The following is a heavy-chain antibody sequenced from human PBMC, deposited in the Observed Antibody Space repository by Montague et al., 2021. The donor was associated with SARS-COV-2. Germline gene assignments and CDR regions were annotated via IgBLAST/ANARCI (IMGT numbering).Heavy chain of an antibody. CDR3: ARERGRGVDYFDP. Sequence: SETLSLTCAVYGGSFSGYFWSWIRRTPGRGLEWIGEINHGGTADYNPSLKSRVTLSVDTSKAQLSLILTSVTAADTAVYYCARERGRGVDYFDPWGQGTLVTVSS. J-gene: IGHJ5*02. V-gene: IGHV4-34*01. D-gene: IGHD4-11*01. CDR1: GGSFSGYF. CDR2: INHGGTA.